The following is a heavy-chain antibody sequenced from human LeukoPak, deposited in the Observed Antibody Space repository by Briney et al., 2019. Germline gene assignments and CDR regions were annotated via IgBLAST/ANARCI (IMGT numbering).Heavy chain of an antibody. CDR3: AREPSGVTNRIDAFDI. J-gene: IGHJ3*02. CDR2: ISAYNGNT. Sequence: ASVKVSCKASGYTFTSYGISWVRQAPGQGLEWMGWISAYNGNTNYAQKLQGRVTMTTDTSTSTAYMELSSLRSEDTAVYYCAREPSGVTNRIDAFDIWGQGTMVTVSS. D-gene: IGHD3-10*01. CDR1: GYTFTSYG. V-gene: IGHV1-18*01.